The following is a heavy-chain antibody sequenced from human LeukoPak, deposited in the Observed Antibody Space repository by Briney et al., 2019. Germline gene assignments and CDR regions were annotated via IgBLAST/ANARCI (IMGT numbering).Heavy chain of an antibody. CDR2: ISGSGGST. CDR3: AKALLHDYGDYWGAFDI. CDR1: GFTFSRND. Sequence: GRSLRLSCAASGFTFSRNDMIWVRQAPGKGLEWVSAISGSGGSTYYADSVKGRFTISRDNSKNTLYLQMNSLRAEDTAVYYCAKALLHDYGDYWGAFDIWGQGTMVTVSS. D-gene: IGHD4-17*01. V-gene: IGHV3-23*01. J-gene: IGHJ3*02.